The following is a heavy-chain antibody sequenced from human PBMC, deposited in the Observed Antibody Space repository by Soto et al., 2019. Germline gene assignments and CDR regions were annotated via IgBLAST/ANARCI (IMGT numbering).Heavy chain of an antibody. CDR2: THHSRGT. J-gene: IGHJ4*01. D-gene: IGHD6-13*01. CDR3: AWYSAASGTYYFDY. CDR1: GDSIIGTHW. V-gene: IGHV4-4*02. Sequence: PSETLSLTCAVSGDSIIGTHWWSWVRRPPGKGLEFIGETHHSRGTNYNPSLRSRVTMSLDKSKNQLSLILYSVTAADTGVYYCAWYSAASGTYYFDYWGQGTLVTVSS.